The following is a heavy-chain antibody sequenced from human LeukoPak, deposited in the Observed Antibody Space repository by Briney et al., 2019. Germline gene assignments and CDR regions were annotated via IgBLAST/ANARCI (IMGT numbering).Heavy chain of an antibody. CDR1: GGSISSYY. CDR3: ARVIYDYYDSSGYSDAFDI. CDR2: IYYSGST. J-gene: IGHJ3*02. V-gene: IGHV4-59*01. D-gene: IGHD3-22*01. Sequence: PSETLSLTCTVSGGSISSYYWSWIRQPPGKGLEWIGYIYYSGSTNYNPSLKSRVTISVDTSKNQFSLKLSSVTAADTAVYYCARVIYDYYDSSGYSDAFDIWGQGTMATVSS.